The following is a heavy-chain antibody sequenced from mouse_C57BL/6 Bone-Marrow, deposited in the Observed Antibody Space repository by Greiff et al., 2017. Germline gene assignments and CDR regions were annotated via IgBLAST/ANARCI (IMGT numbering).Heavy chain of an antibody. CDR1: GFNIKDDY. V-gene: IGHV14-4*01. J-gene: IGHJ2*01. CDR2: IDPENGDT. Sequence: DVQLQESGAELVRPGASVKLSCTASGFNIKDDYMHWVKQRPEQGLEWIGWIDPENGDTEYASKFQGKATITAATSSNTAYLQLSSLTSEDTAVYYCTTYDYDYWGQGTTLTVSS. CDR3: TTYDYDY. D-gene: IGHD2-4*01.